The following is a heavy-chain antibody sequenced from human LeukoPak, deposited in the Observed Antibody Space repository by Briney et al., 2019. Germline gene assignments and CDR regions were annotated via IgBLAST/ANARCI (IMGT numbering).Heavy chain of an antibody. CDR1: GFTFSSFS. J-gene: IGHJ4*02. Sequence: PGGSLRLSCAASGFTFSSFSMNWVRQAPGKGLEWVSSISTSSSYIYYADSMKGRFTISRDNAKNSLYLQMNSLRAEDTAVYYCVKGRSSGPRDFDYWGRGTLVTVSS. CDR2: ISTSSSYI. CDR3: VKGRSSGPRDFDY. D-gene: IGHD6-25*01. V-gene: IGHV3-21*01.